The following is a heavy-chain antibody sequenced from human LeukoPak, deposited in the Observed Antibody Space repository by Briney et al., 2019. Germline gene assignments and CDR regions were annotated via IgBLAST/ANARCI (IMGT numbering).Heavy chain of an antibody. CDR3: AKPRPNYYDSSGFYSYFDY. CDR1: GFTFSSNA. Sequence: PGGSLRLSCTASGFTFSSNAMSWVRQAPGKGLEWVSAMSGSGDSTYYADSVKGRFTISRDNSKNTLYLQMNSLRAEGTAVYYCAKPRPNYYDSSGFYSYFDYWGQGTLVTVSS. V-gene: IGHV3-23*01. CDR2: MSGSGDST. D-gene: IGHD3-22*01. J-gene: IGHJ4*02.